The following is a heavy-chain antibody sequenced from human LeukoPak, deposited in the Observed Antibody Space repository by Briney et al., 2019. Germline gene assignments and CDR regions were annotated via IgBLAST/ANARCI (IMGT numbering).Heavy chain of an antibody. J-gene: IGHJ4*02. D-gene: IGHD5-18*01. CDR1: GGSISSSTYY. CDR3: ARRGYTYGGDY. Sequence: PSETLSLTCTVSGGSISSSTYYWGWIRQPPGKGLEWIGSIYYSGSTNYNPSLKSRVTISVDKSKNQFSLKLSSVPAADTAVYYCARRGYTYGGDYWGQGTLVTVSS. CDR2: IYYSGST. V-gene: IGHV4-39*07.